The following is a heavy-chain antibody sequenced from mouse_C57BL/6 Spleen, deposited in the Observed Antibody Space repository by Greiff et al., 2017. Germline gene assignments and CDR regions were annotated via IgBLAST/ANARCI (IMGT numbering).Heavy chain of an antibody. CDR3: TTRWLLPFDS. Sequence: VQLQQSGAELVRPGASVKLSCTASGFNIKDDYMHWVKQRPEQGLEWIGWIDPENGDTEYASKFQGKATITADTSSNTAYLQLSSLTSEDTAVYYCTTRWLLPFDSWGQGTTLTVSS. D-gene: IGHD2-3*01. CDR1: GFNIKDDY. V-gene: IGHV14-4*01. CDR2: IDPENGDT. J-gene: IGHJ2*01.